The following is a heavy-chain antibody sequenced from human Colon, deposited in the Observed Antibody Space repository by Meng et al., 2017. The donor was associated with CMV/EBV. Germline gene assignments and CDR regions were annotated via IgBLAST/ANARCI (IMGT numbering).Heavy chain of an antibody. J-gene: IGHJ4*02. D-gene: IGHD6-13*01. CDR3: ARAAAAGEYYFDY. Sequence: HLHMPESGPGLGKPSETLSLTCLVSGGSISSSSYYWGWIRQPPGKGLEWLGSIYYSGSTYYNPSLKSRVTISVDTSKNQFSLKLSSVTAADTAVYYCARAAAAGEYYFDYWGQGTLVTVSS. V-gene: IGHV4-39*07. CDR2: IYYSGST. CDR1: GGSISSSSYY.